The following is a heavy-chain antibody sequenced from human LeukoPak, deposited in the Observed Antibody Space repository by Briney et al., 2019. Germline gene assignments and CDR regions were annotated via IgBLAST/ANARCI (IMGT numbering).Heavy chain of an antibody. V-gene: IGHV4-59*01. CDR1: GDSISSYY. Sequence: PSETLSLTCTVSGDSISSYYWSWIRQPPGKGLEWIGYIYYSGSTTYNPSLKSRVTISVDTSKNQFSLKLTSVTAADTAAYFCARGSNSPDYWGQGTLVTVSS. CDR2: IYYSGST. D-gene: IGHD4-23*01. CDR3: ARGSNSPDY. J-gene: IGHJ4*02.